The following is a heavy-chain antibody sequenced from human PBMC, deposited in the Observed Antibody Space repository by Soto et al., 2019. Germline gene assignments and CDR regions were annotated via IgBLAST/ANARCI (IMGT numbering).Heavy chain of an antibody. J-gene: IGHJ6*04. D-gene: IGHD6-25*01. CDR3: ARGRYSGGVRNYVSGMDV. Sequence: PSETLSITCAVYGGSVSGYYWSWIRQTPGKGLEWIGEINHSGSTNYNPSLKSRVTISVDTSKNQFSLKLSSVTAADTAVYYCARGRYSGGVRNYVSGMDVGVNGTTVTVSS. CDR1: GGSVSGYY. CDR2: INHSGST. V-gene: IGHV4-34*01.